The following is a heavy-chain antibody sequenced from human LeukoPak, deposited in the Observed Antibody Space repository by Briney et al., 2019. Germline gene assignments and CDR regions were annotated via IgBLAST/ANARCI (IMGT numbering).Heavy chain of an antibody. D-gene: IGHD6-19*01. Sequence: GGSLRLSCVASGFTFSSYEMNWVRQAPGKGLEWVSYISISGSSMNYADSVKGRFTISRDNAKKSLYLQMNSLRAEDKAVYYCARYPRGSGWYSVDYWGQGTLVTVSS. CDR1: GFTFSSYE. CDR2: ISISGSSM. CDR3: ARYPRGSGWYSVDY. J-gene: IGHJ4*02. V-gene: IGHV3-48*03.